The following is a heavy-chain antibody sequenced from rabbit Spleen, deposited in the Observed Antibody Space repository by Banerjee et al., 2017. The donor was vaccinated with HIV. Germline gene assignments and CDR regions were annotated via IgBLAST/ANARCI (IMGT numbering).Heavy chain of an antibody. CDR2: INAYTGKP. V-gene: IGHV1S45*01. J-gene: IGHJ4*01. Sequence: QEQLVESGGGLVKPEGSLTLTCKASGFSFSDRDVMCWVRQAPGKGLQWIACINAYTGKPVYATWAKGRFTISRTSSTSVTLQMTSLTAADTATYFCAGDLASVVGWNFGLWGPGTLVTVS. CDR1: GFSFSDRDV. CDR3: AGDLASVVGWNFGL. D-gene: IGHD3-1*01.